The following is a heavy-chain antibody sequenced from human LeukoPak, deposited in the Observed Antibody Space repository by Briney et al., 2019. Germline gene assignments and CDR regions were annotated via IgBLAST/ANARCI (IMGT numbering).Heavy chain of an antibody. CDR1: GGSFSGYY. J-gene: IGHJ4*02. D-gene: IGHD3-9*01. Sequence: SETLSLTCAVYGGSFSGYYWSWIRQPPGKGLEWIGEINHSGSTNYNPSLKSRVTISVDKSKNQFSLKLSSVTAADTAVYYCARVSGLLRYFDWLPGPFDYWGQGTLVTVSS. V-gene: IGHV4-34*01. CDR2: INHSGST. CDR3: ARVSGLLRYFDWLPGPFDY.